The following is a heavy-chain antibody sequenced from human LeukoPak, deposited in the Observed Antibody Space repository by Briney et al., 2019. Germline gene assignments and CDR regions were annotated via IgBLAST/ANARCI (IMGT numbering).Heavy chain of an antibody. J-gene: IGHJ1*01. CDR3: ASRWYTSGWYFHR. D-gene: IGHD6-19*01. CDR2: ISGSGDNT. Sequence: PGGSLRLSCAASGFTFSNAWMSWVRQAPGKGLEWVSAISGSGDNTYYADSVKGRFTISRDNSKNTLYLQMNSLRAEDTAVYYCASRWYTSGWYFHRWGQGTLATVSS. CDR1: GFTFSNAW. V-gene: IGHV3-23*01.